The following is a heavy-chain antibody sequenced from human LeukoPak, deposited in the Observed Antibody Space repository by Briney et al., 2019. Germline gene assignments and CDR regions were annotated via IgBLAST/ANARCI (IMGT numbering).Heavy chain of an antibody. CDR3: ARDIAAAGTLIRTNYCFDY. CDR1: GYTFTSYG. Sequence: ASVKVSCKASGYTFTSYGISWVRQAPGQGLEWMGWISAYNGNTNYAQKLQGRVTMTTDTSTSTAYMELRSLRSDDTAVYYCARDIAAAGTLIRTNYCFDYWGQGTLVTVSS. CDR2: ISAYNGNT. V-gene: IGHV1-18*01. D-gene: IGHD6-13*01. J-gene: IGHJ4*02.